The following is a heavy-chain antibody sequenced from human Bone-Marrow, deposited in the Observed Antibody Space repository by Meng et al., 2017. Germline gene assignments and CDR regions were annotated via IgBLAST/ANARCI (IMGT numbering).Heavy chain of an antibody. CDR3: ARDPSGLLWFGELLAYYYYYGMDV. D-gene: IGHD3-10*01. CDR1: GFTFSSYS. CDR2: ISSSSSYI. J-gene: IGHJ6*02. V-gene: IGHV3-21*01. Sequence: GGSLRLSCAASGFTFSSYSMNWVRQAPGKGLEWVSSISSSSSYIYYADSVKGRFTISRGNAKNSLYLQMNSLRAEDTAVYYCARDPSGLLWFGELLAYYYYYGMDVWGQGTTVTVSS.